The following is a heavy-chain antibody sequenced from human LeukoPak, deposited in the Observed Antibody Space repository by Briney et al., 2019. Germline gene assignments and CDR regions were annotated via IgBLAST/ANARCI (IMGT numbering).Heavy chain of an antibody. CDR2: ISSSSSYI. Sequence: GGSLRLSCAASGFTFSSYSMNWVRQAPGKGLEWVSSISSSSSYIYYADSVKGRFTISRDNAKNSLYLQMKSLRAEDTAVYYCARGLASSIAARTRWFDPWGQGTLVTVSS. CDR1: GFTFSSYS. J-gene: IGHJ5*02. D-gene: IGHD6-6*01. V-gene: IGHV3-21*01. CDR3: ARGLASSIAARTRWFDP.